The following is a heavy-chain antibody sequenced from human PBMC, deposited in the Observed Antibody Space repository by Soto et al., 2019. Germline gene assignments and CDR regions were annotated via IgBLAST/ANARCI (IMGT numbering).Heavy chain of an antibody. Sequence: PSETLSLTXAVYGGSFSGYYWSWIRQPPGKGLEWIGEINHSGSTNYNPSLKSRVTISVDTSKNQFSLKLSSVTAADTAVYYCARGLYYDFWSGYHNWFDPWGQGTLVTVSS. CDR3: ARGLYYDFWSGYHNWFDP. J-gene: IGHJ5*02. CDR1: GGSFSGYY. V-gene: IGHV4-34*01. D-gene: IGHD3-3*01. CDR2: INHSGST.